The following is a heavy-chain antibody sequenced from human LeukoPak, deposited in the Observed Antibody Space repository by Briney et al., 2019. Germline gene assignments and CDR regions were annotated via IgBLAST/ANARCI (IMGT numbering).Heavy chain of an antibody. V-gene: IGHV4-61*02. Sequence: SETLSLTCTVSGGSISSGSYYWSWIRQPAGKGLEWIGRIYTSGSTSYNPSLKSRVTISRDTSKNQFSLKLSSVTAADTAVYYCASVPRLGYSGGDTDYWGQGTLVTVSS. CDR3: ASVPRLGYSGGDTDY. CDR1: GGSISSGSYY. CDR2: IYTSGST. J-gene: IGHJ4*02. D-gene: IGHD6-19*01.